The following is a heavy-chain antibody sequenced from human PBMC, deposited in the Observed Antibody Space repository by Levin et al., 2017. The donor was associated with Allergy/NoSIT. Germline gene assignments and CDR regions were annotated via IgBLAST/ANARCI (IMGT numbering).Heavy chain of an antibody. Sequence: SETLSLTCTVSGGSISSSSYYWGWIRQPPGKGLEWIGSIYYSGSTYYNPSLKSRVTISVDTSKNQFSLKLSSVTAADTAVYYCASGTSYGDYGEFDAEYFQHWGQGTLVTVSS. J-gene: IGHJ1*01. CDR2: IYYSGST. D-gene: IGHD4-17*01. V-gene: IGHV4-39*01. CDR1: GGSISSSSYY. CDR3: ASGTSYGDYGEFDAEYFQH.